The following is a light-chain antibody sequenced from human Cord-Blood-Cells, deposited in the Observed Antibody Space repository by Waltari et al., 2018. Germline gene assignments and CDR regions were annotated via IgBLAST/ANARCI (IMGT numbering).Light chain of an antibody. CDR1: QGISSY. Sequence: AIRRSNTPSSFSASAGDRVTITCRASQGISSYLAWYQQKPGKAPKLLIYAASTLQSGVPSRFSGSGSGTDFTLTISCLQSEDFATYYCQQYYSYPLTFGGGTKVEIK. J-gene: IGKJ4*01. V-gene: IGKV1-8*01. CDR3: QQYYSYPLT. CDR2: AAS.